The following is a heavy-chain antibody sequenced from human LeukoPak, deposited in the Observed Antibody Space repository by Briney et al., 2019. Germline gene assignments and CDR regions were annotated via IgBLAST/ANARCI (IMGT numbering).Heavy chain of an antibody. CDR1: GYTFTSYD. D-gene: IGHD2-2*01. J-gene: IGHJ6*03. CDR3: ARATRVVPAAIKDYYYYMDV. Sequence: ASVKVSCKASGYTFTSYDINWVRQATGQGLEWMGWMNPNSGNTGYAQKFQGRVTITRNTSISTAYMELSSLGSEDTAVYYCARATRVVPAAIKDYYYYMDVWGKGTTVTVSS. CDR2: MNPNSGNT. V-gene: IGHV1-8*03.